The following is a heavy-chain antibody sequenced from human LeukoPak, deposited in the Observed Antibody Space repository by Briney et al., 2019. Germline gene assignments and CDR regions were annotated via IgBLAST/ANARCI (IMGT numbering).Heavy chain of an antibody. V-gene: IGHV4-59*12. D-gene: IGHD3-10*01. CDR2: IHYTGST. CDR3: ARGGYYGSGNDFRFDP. J-gene: IGHJ5*02. CDR1: GGSISSYY. Sequence: SSETLSLICTVSGGSISSYYWSWIRQPPGKVLECIGYIHYTGSTNYNASLKSRVTISVDTSKNQFSLKLNSVTAADTAVYYCARGGYYGSGNDFRFDPWGQGTLVTVSS.